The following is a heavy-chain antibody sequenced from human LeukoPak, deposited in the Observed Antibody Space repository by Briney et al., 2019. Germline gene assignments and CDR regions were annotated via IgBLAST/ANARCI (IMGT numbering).Heavy chain of an antibody. D-gene: IGHD3-22*01. V-gene: IGHV1-8*01. CDR2: MNPNSGNT. J-gene: IGHJ3*02. CDR1: GYTFTSYD. CDR3: ARERYDSSGYNDAFDI. Sequence: GASVKVSCKASGYTFTSYDINWVRQATGQGLEWMGWMNPNSGNTGYAQKFQGRVTMTRNTSISTAYMELSSLRSDDTAVYYCARERYDSSGYNDAFDIWGQGTMVTVSS.